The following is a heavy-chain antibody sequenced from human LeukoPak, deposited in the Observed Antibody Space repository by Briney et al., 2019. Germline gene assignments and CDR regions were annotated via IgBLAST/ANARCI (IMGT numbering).Heavy chain of an antibody. CDR1: GGSVSSYY. Sequence: SETLSLTCIVSGGSVSSYYWSWIRQPPGKEMEGIGYIYYRGSTNYNPSLKSRVTISLDTSKNQFSLKLSSVTAADTAVYYCARRIVGATAVFDPWGQGTLVTVSS. CDR3: ARRIVGATAVFDP. V-gene: IGHV4-59*02. J-gene: IGHJ5*02. D-gene: IGHD1-26*01. CDR2: IYYRGST.